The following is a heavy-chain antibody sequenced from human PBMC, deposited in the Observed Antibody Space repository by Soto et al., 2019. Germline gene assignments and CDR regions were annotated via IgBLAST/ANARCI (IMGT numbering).Heavy chain of an antibody. J-gene: IGHJ5*02. CDR3: ARRDVLRYFDP. V-gene: IGHV4-31*03. D-gene: IGHD3-9*01. CDR2: MSYSGST. Sequence: QVQLQESGPGLVKPSQTLSLTCPVSGGSISSGGYYWSWIRQHPGKGLEWIGYMSYSGSTYNNPSLKSRGTISVDTSKNQFSLKLSSVTAADTAVYYCARRDVLRYFDPWGQGTLVTVSS. CDR1: GGSISSGGYY.